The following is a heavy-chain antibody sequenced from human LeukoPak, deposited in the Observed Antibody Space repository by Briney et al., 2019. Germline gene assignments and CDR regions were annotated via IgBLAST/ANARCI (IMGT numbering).Heavy chain of an antibody. CDR1: GGSISTYY. J-gene: IGHJ4*02. D-gene: IGHD2-8*01. CDR3: ARSGTKTNGFDY. CDR2: IYYSGST. V-gene: IGHV4-59*01. Sequence: PSETLSLTCTVSGGSISTYYWSLIRQPPGKGLEWIGYIYYSGSTNYSPSLQSRVTISVDTSRNQFSLRLSSVTAADTAMYYCARSGTKTNGFDYWGQGTLVTVSS.